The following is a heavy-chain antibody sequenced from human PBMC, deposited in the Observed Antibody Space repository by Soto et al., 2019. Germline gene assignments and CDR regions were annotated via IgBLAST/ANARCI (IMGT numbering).Heavy chain of an antibody. CDR1: GGSISSYY. Sequence: SETLSLTCTVSGGSISSYYWSWIRQPPGKGLEWIGYIYYSGSTNYNPSLKSRVTISVDTSKNQFSLKLSSVTAADTAVYYCARRYGGNLDYWGHGTLVTVSS. J-gene: IGHJ4*01. V-gene: IGHV4-59*08. CDR3: ARRYGGNLDY. D-gene: IGHD1-26*01. CDR2: IYYSGST.